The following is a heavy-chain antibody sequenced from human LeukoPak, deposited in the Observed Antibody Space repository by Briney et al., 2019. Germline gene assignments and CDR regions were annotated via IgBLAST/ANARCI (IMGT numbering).Heavy chain of an antibody. CDR1: GYTFTGYY. V-gene: IGHV1-2*02. CDR3: ARQEAAEDY. D-gene: IGHD6-13*01. CDR2: INPNSGAT. J-gene: IGHJ4*02. Sequence: GASVKVSCKASGYTFTGYYMHWVRQAPGQGLEWMGWINPNSGATNYAQQVQGRVTMTRDTSLTTAYMELSRLRSDDTAVYYCARQEAAEDYWGQGTLVTVSS.